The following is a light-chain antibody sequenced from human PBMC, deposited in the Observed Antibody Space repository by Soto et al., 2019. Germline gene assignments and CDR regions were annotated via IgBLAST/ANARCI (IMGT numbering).Light chain of an antibody. CDR1: QNVNNQ. V-gene: IGKV3-15*01. J-gene: IGKJ4*01. CDR3: MQSINLPFT. CDR2: EAS. Sequence: EIVMTHSRATLSVSPGERATLSCRTSQNVNNQLAWYLQKPGQAPHLLIYEASNLLSGVPARFSGSGSGTDFTLNISRLEPEDVGVYYCMQSINLPFTFGGGTKVDIK.